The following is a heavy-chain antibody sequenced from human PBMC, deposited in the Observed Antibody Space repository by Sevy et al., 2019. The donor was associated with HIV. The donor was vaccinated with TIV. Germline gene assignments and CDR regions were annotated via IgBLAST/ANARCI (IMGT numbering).Heavy chain of an antibody. D-gene: IGHD3-10*01. CDR3: AREVGLDR. Sequence: GWSLRLSCEASGFTFSPYWMTWVRQAPGKGLEWVANIRPDGSDKYYVDSVKGRFTISRDNAKNSLYLQMNSLRADDTAMYYCAREVGLDRWGQGALVTVSS. V-gene: IGHV3-7*01. CDR1: GFTFSPYW. J-gene: IGHJ5*02. CDR2: IRPDGSDK.